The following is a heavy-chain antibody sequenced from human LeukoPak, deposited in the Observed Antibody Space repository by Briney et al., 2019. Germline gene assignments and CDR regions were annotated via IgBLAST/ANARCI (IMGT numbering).Heavy chain of an antibody. V-gene: IGHV6-1*01. CDR3: ARELRLLTGYYRYYYMDV. D-gene: IGHD3-9*01. CDR2: TYSRSKWYN. CDR1: GDSVSSNSAA. J-gene: IGHJ6*03. Sequence: SQTLSLTCAISGDSVSSNSAAWNWIRQSPSRGLEWLGRTYSRSKWYNDYAVSVKSRITINPDTSKNQFSLQLKSVTPDDTAVYYCARELRLLTGYYRYYYMDVWGEGTTVTVSS.